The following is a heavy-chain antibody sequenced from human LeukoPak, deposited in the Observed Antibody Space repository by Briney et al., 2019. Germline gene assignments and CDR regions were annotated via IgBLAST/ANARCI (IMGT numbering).Heavy chain of an antibody. CDR2: INPSGGST. D-gene: IGHD1-7*01. CDR3: ARELGYNWNYVNEDY. Sequence: ASVKVSCKASGYTLTSYYMHWVRQAPGQGLEWMGIINPSGGSTSYAQKFQGRVTMTRDTSTSAVYMELSSLRSEDTAVYYCARELGYNWNYVNEDYWGQGTLVTVSS. V-gene: IGHV1-46*01. CDR1: GYTLTSYY. J-gene: IGHJ4*02.